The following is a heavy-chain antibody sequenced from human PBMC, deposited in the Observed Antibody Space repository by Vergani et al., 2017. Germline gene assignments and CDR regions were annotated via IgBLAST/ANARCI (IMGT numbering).Heavy chain of an antibody. Sequence: EVQLVESGGGLVQPGGSLRLSCAASGFTFSSYSMNWVRQAPGKGLEWVSYISSSSSTRYYADSVKGRFTISRDNSKNSLYLQMNSLRTEDTALYYCAKDSSPDSYYYYGMDVWGQGTTVTGSS. CDR2: ISSSSSTR. CDR1: GFTFSSYS. CDR3: AKDSSPDSYYYYGMDV. V-gene: IGHV3-48*04. J-gene: IGHJ6*02. D-gene: IGHD3-10*01.